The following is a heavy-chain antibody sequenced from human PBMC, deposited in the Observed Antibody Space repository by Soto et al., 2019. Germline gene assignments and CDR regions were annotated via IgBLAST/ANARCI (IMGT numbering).Heavy chain of an antibody. V-gene: IGHV3-48*02. Sequence: EVQLVESGGGLVQPGGSLRLSCAASGFTFNTYSMNWVRQAPGKGLEWVSYISGSGSTIYYADSVKGRFTISRDNAENSLNLQMNNLRDEDTAVYYCARDRFGGYEFDYWGQGTLVTVSS. CDR3: ARDRFGGYEFDY. J-gene: IGHJ4*02. CDR1: GFTFNTYS. CDR2: ISGSGSTI. D-gene: IGHD5-12*01.